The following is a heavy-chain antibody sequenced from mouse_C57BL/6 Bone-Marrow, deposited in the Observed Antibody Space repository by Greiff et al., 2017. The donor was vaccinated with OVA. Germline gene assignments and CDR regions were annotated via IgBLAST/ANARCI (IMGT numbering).Heavy chain of an antibody. D-gene: IGHD2-4*01. CDR1: GYTFTSYG. CDR2: IYIGNGYT. Sequence: EVMLVESGAELVRPGSSVKMSCKTSGYTFTSYGINWVKQRPGQGLGWIGYIYIGNGYTEYNEKFKGKATLTSDTSSSTAYMQLSSLTSEDSAIYFCARGYYDYDEDYYAMDYWGQGTSVTVSS. CDR3: ARGYYDYDEDYYAMDY. V-gene: IGHV1-58*01. J-gene: IGHJ4*01.